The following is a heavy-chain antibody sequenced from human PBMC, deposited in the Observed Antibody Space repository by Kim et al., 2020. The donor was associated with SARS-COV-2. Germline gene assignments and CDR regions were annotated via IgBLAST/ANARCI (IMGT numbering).Heavy chain of an antibody. J-gene: IGHJ4*02. D-gene: IGHD6-13*01. CDR2: P. V-gene: IGHV7-4-1*02. CDR3: ARDTRSSWYNY. Sequence: PTYAQGLTGRFGFSLDTSVSTEYLQISSLKAEDTAVYYCARDTRSSWYNYWGQGTLVTVSS.